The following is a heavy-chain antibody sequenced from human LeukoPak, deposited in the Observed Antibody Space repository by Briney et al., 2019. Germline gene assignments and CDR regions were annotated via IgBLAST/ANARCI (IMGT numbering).Heavy chain of an antibody. CDR1: GFTFSSYA. CDR2: ISSSSSYI. Sequence: PGGSLRLSCAASGFTFSSYAMSWVRQAPGKGLEWVSSISSSSSYIYYADSVKGRFTISRDNAKNSLYLQMNSLRAEDTAVYYCASAGERAYYYYYGMDVWGQGTTVTVSS. J-gene: IGHJ6*02. CDR3: ASAGERAYYYYYGMDV. V-gene: IGHV3-21*01.